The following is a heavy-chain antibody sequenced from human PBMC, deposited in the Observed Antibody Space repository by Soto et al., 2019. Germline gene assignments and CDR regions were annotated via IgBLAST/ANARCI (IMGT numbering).Heavy chain of an antibody. Sequence: TLSLTCTVSGGSISSYYWSWIRQPPGKGLEWIGYIYYSGSTNYNPSLKSRVTISVDTSKNQFSLKLSSVTAADTAVYYCARIPYDFWSGYFEGFYYYYGMDVWGQGTTVTVSS. CDR1: GGSISSYY. J-gene: IGHJ6*02. CDR2: IYYSGST. CDR3: ARIPYDFWSGYFEGFYYYYGMDV. D-gene: IGHD3-3*01. V-gene: IGHV4-59*01.